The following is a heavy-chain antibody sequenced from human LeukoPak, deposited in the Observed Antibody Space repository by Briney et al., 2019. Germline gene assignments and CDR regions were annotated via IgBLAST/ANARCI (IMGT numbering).Heavy chain of an antibody. V-gene: IGHV4-39*01. D-gene: IGHD3-10*01. CDR2: IYYSGST. CDR1: GGSISSSSYY. Sequence: SETLSLTCTVSGGSISSSSYYWGWIRQPPGKRLEWIGSIYYSGSTYYNPSLKSRVTISVDTSKNQFSLKLSSVTAADTAVYYCATQFGEDYWGQGTLVTVSS. CDR3: ATQFGEDY. J-gene: IGHJ4*02.